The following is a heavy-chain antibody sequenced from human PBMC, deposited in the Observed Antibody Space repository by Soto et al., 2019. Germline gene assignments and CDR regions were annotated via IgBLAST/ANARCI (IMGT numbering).Heavy chain of an antibody. Sequence: PGGSVRLSCAASGFNFSNHWMHWVRQRPGEGLVWVSRITSDGKSKAYAESVKGRFAISRDNAKNTLYLQMNGLTAEDTAVYYCARESGDWPLNWFDPWGLGTLVTVS. J-gene: IGHJ5*02. V-gene: IGHV3-74*01. CDR2: ITSDGKSK. D-gene: IGHD2-21*02. CDR3: ARESGDWPLNWFDP. CDR1: GFNFSNHW.